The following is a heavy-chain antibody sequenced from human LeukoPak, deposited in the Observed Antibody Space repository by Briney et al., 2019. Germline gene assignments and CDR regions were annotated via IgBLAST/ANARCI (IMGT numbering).Heavy chain of an antibody. Sequence: ASETLSLTCTVSGGSISSYYWSWIRQPAGKGLEWVGRIYTSGSTNYNPSLKSRVTMSVDTSKNQFSLKLSSVTVADTAVYYCARDLFRGAFDYWGQGTLVTVSS. CDR1: GGSISSYY. CDR2: IYTSGST. V-gene: IGHV4-4*07. CDR3: ARDLFRGAFDY. D-gene: IGHD3-10*01. J-gene: IGHJ4*02.